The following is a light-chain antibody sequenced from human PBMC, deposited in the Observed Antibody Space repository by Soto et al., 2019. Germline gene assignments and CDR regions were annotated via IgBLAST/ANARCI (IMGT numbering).Light chain of an antibody. CDR3: QQRTNWLT. CDR2: DAS. V-gene: IGKV3D-11*03. Sequence: EIVMTQSPATLSVSPGERATLSCRASQSVSGNLAWYQQKPGQAPRLLIYDASNRATGIPARFSGSGSGTDFTLTISSLEPEDFAVYYCQQRTNWLTFGPGTNVDIK. CDR1: QSVSGN. J-gene: IGKJ3*01.